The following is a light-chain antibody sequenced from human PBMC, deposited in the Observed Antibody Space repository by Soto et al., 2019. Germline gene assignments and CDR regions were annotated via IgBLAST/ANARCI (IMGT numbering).Light chain of an antibody. CDR2: GAS. CDR3: QQYNDWPPYT. J-gene: IGKJ2*01. V-gene: IGKV3-15*01. CDR1: QSVSSH. Sequence: EIELTQSPATLSLSPGERATLSCRASQSVSSHLAWFQQKPGQAPRLLIYGASTRATDIPARFSGSGFGTEFTLTINSLQSEDFAVYYCQQYNDWPPYTFGQGTKLHIK.